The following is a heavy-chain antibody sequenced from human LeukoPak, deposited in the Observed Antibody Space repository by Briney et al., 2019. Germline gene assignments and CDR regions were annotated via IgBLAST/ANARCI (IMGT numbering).Heavy chain of an antibody. CDR3: ARGLDLYPGYSYGQNWFDP. V-gene: IGHV1-2*02. CDR1: GYTFTGYY. Sequence: ASVKVSCKASGYTFTGYYIHWVRQAPGQGLEWMRWINPNSGATNYAQKIQGRVTMTRDTSISTAYMELSRLRSDDTAVYYCARGLDLYPGYSYGQNWFDPWGQGTLVTVSS. CDR2: INPNSGAT. J-gene: IGHJ5*02. D-gene: IGHD5-18*01.